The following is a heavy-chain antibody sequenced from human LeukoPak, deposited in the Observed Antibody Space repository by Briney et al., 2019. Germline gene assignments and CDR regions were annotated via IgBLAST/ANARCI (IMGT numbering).Heavy chain of an antibody. CDR3: AGVRNYYASSAMDY. Sequence: PGGSLRLSCAASGFSFSSYWMHWVRQAPGKGLVWLSRIKTDGGSTTYADSVKGRYTISRDNAKNTLYLQMNSLRAEDTGVYYCAGVRNYYASSAMDYWGQGTLVTVSP. V-gene: IGHV3-74*01. CDR1: GFSFSSYW. D-gene: IGHD3-22*01. CDR2: IKTDGGST. J-gene: IGHJ4*02.